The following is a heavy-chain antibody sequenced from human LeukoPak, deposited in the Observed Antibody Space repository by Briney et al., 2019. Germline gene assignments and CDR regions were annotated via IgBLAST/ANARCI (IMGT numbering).Heavy chain of an antibody. J-gene: IGHJ4*02. CDR3: ARKVAAPDY. CDR2: IGSSGDIT. V-gene: IGHV3-23*01. Sequence: GGSLRLSCAASGFTFSSYAMSWVRQAPGMGLEWVSSIGSSGDITYYADSVKGRFTISRDNSKNTLYLQMNSLRAEDTAVYYCARKVAAPDYWGQGTLVTVSS. CDR1: GFTFSSYA. D-gene: IGHD6-19*01.